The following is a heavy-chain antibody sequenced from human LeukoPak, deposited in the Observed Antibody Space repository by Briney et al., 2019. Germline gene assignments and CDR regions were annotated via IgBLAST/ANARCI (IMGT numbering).Heavy chain of an antibody. V-gene: IGHV7-4-1*02. CDR1: GYTLTSYA. J-gene: IGHJ6*02. CDR2: INTNTGNP. CDR3: ARVRLFTDYYYGMDV. Sequence: ASVKVSCKASGYTLTSYAMNWVRQAPGQGLEWMGWINTNTGNPTYAQGFTGRFVFSLDTSVSTAYLQISSLKAEDTAVYYCARVRLFTDYYYGMDVWGQGTTVTVSS. D-gene: IGHD6-25*01.